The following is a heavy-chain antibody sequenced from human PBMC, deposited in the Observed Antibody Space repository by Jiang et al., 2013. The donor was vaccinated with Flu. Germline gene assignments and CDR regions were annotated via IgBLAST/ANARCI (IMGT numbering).Heavy chain of an antibody. CDR3: ARVYGDYAEIDY. J-gene: IGHJ4*02. CDR2: ISYDGSNK. V-gene: IGHV3-30*07. Sequence: VISYDGSNKYYADSVKGRFTISRDNSKNTLYLQMNSLRAEDTAVYYCARVYGDYAEIDYWGQGTLVTVSP. D-gene: IGHD4-17*01.